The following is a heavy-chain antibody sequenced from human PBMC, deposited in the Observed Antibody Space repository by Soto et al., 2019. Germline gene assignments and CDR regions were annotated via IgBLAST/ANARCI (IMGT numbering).Heavy chain of an antibody. J-gene: IGHJ4*02. V-gene: IGHV3-30*18. CDR3: AKEGYPPTVTTFDY. D-gene: IGHD4-17*01. CDR1: GFTFSSYG. CDR2: ISFDGTNK. Sequence: GGSLRLSCAASGFTFSSYGMHWVRQAPGKGLEWVAVISFDGTNKYYADSVKGRVTISRDNSKNTLYLQMNSLRAEDTAVYYCAKEGYPPTVTTFDYWGQGTLVTVSS.